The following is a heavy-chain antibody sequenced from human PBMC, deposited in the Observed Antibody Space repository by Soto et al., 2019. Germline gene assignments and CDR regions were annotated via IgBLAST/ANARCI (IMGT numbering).Heavy chain of an antibody. CDR2: IIPIFGTA. CDR1: GGTFSSYA. CDR3: ASQYSSSSYCGMDV. J-gene: IGHJ6*02. V-gene: IGHV1-69*06. Sequence: GASVKVSCKASGGTFSSYAISWVRQAPGQGLEWMGGIIPIFGTANYAQKFQGRVTITADKSTSTAYMELSSLRSEDTAVYYCASQYSSSSYCGMDVWGQGTTVTVSS. D-gene: IGHD6-13*01.